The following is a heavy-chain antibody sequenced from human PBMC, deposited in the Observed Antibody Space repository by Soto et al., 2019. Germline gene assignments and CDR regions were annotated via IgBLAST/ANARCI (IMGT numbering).Heavy chain of an antibody. CDR1: GFTFSSYY. J-gene: IGHJ4*02. V-gene: IGHV3-7*03. Sequence: GGSLRLSCVASGFTFSSYYMMWARQVPGRGLEWLAKIKQDGSENSYVDSVRGRFTISRDNAKESVYLQMDSLRADDTAVDFCGRLARGAAGGTFWGQGPRVTVSS. CDR2: IKQDGSEN. CDR3: GRLARGAAGGTF. D-gene: IGHD6-13*01.